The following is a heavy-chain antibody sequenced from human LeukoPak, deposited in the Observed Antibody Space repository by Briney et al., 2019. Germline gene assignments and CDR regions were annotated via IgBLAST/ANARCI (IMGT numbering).Heavy chain of an antibody. Sequence: SVKVSCKASGGTFSSYAISWVRQAPGQGLEWMGGIIPIFGTANYAQKFQGRVTITADESTSTAYMELSSLRSEDTAVYYCARVSISPGDSGWYPNFDSWGQGTLVTVSS. CDR2: IIPIFGTA. CDR1: GGTFSSYA. J-gene: IGHJ4*02. V-gene: IGHV1-69*01. D-gene: IGHD6-19*01. CDR3: ARVSISPGDSGWYPNFDS.